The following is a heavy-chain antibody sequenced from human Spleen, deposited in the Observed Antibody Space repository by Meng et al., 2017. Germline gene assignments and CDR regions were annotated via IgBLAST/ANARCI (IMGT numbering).Heavy chain of an antibody. V-gene: IGHV3-7*03. Sequence: GESLKISCAASGFTFSSYWMSWVRQAPGKGLEWVANIKQDGSEKYYVDSVKGRFTISRDNSKKTLYLEMNSLRADDTAVYYCAKNSGYDLDENWGQGTLVTVSS. J-gene: IGHJ4*02. CDR3: AKNSGYDLDEN. CDR2: IKQDGSEK. CDR1: GFTFSSYW. D-gene: IGHD5-12*01.